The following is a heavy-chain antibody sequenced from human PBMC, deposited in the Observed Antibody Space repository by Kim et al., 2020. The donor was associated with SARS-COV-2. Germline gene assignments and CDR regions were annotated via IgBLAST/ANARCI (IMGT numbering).Heavy chain of an antibody. D-gene: IGHD3-22*01. J-gene: IGHJ4*02. CDR3: ARIVTSGYYDRVFDY. CDR1: GYSISSGYY. CDR2: IYHSGST. Sequence: SETLSLTCTVSGYSISSGYYWGWIRQPPGKGLEWIGSIYHSGSTYYNPSLKSRVTISVDTSKNQFSLKLSSVTAADTAVYYCARIVTSGYYDRVFDYWGQGTLVTVSS. V-gene: IGHV4-38-2*02.